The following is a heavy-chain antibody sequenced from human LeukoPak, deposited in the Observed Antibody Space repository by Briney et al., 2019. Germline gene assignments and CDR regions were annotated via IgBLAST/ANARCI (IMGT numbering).Heavy chain of an antibody. Sequence: GGSLRLSCAASGFTFSSYGMHWVRQAPGKGLEWVAVIWYDGSNKYYADSVKGRFTISRDNSKNTLYLQMNSLRAEDTAVYYCAREYRAYGSGSYTSGYWGQGTLVTVSS. J-gene: IGHJ4*02. D-gene: IGHD3-10*01. V-gene: IGHV3-33*01. CDR1: GFTFSSYG. CDR3: AREYRAYGSGSYTSGY. CDR2: IWYDGSNK.